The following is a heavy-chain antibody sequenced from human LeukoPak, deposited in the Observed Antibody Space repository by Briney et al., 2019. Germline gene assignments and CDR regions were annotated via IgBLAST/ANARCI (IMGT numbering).Heavy chain of an antibody. CDR1: GGSISSYY. J-gene: IGHJ4*02. V-gene: IGHV4-59*01. CDR2: IYDSGNT. CDR3: ASVPYNILTGYYPYYFDY. D-gene: IGHD3-9*01. Sequence: SETLSLTCTVSGGSISSYYWSWIRQPPGKGLEWIGFIYDSGNTNNNPSLKSRVTMSVDTSKNQFSLKLRFVTAADTAVYYCASVPYNILTGYYPYYFDYWGQGALVTVSS.